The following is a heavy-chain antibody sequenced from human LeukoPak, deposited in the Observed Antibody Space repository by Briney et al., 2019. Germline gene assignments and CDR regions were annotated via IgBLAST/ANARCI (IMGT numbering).Heavy chain of an antibody. V-gene: IGHV3-30*03. CDR2: ISHDGSNK. CDR3: ARERSGDRSDYFDY. Sequence: GGSLRLSCAASGFTFSSYDMHWVRQAPGKGLEWVAVISHDGSNKYYADSVKGRFTISRDNSKNTLYLQMNSMRAEDTAVYYCARERSGDRSDYFDYWGQGTLVTVSS. D-gene: IGHD2-15*01. CDR1: GFTFSSYD. J-gene: IGHJ4*02.